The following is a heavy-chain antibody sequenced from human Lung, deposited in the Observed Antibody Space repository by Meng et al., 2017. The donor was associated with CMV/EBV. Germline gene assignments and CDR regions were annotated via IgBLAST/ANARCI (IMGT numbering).Heavy chain of an antibody. CDR2: IPHRGSS. Sequence: RGPGPALAKPSWTLSLTCAVSGTSITNHNWWAWVRQPPGKGLEWIGEIPHRGSSAYNPSLKSRVSMSIDKSKNQFSLKLTSVTAADTAVYHCLRRSGGSVWGQGTLVTVSS. J-gene: IGHJ1*01. CDR3: LRRSGGSV. V-gene: IGHV4-4*02. CDR1: GTSITNHNW. D-gene: IGHD3-10*01.